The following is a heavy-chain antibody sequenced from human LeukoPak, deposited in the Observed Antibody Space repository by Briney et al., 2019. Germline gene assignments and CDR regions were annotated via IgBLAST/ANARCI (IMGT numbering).Heavy chain of an antibody. J-gene: IGHJ4*02. Sequence: PSETLSLTCTVSGGSISSSSYYWGWIRQPPGKGLEWIGSIYYSGSTYYNPSLKSRVTISVDTSKNQFSLKLSSATAADTAVYYCASRFRLDYYDDSGYYGSHDYWGQGTLVTVSS. D-gene: IGHD3-22*01. CDR1: GGSISSSSYY. CDR3: ASRFRLDYYDDSGYYGSHDY. CDR2: IYYSGST. V-gene: IGHV4-39*07.